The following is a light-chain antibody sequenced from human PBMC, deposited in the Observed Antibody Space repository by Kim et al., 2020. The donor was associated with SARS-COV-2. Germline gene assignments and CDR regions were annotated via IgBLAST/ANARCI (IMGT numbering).Light chain of an antibody. CDR3: MQALQTPPT. V-gene: IGKV2-28*01. CDR1: QSLLHSNGYNY. J-gene: IGKJ5*01. CDR2: LGS. Sequence: PASIPCRSSQSLLHSNGYNYLDWYLQKPGQSPQLLIYLGSNRASGVPDRFSGSGSGTDFTLKISRVEAEDVGVYYCMQALQTPPTFGQGTRLEIK.